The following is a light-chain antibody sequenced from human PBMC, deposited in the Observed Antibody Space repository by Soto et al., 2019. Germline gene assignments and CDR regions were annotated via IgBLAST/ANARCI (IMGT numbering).Light chain of an antibody. J-gene: IGKJ4*01. V-gene: IGKV2-28*01. CDR2: FAS. Sequence: DVVMTQFPLSLSVTPGEPASISCRSSQSLLHSNGYNYLDWYLQKPRQSPQLLIYFASQRASGVPDRFSGSASGTDFTLKISRVEAEDVGVYYCMQGLQTVRTFGGGTKV. CDR3: MQGLQTVRT. CDR1: QSLLHSNGYNY.